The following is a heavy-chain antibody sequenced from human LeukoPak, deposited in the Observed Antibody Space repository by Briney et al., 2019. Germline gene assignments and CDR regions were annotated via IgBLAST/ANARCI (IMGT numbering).Heavy chain of an antibody. Sequence: SETLSLTCTVSSGPISTYYWSWIRQSPGKGLEWMGYFFRSWRTTYNPSLSSRLTILVDPSKTQLSLELSSVPAADTAVYSCARQGTSGSYLTGLDVWGQGPTATASS. D-gene: IGHD3-22*01. CDR2: FFRSWRT. CDR1: SGPISTYY. CDR3: ARQGTSGSYLTGLDV. J-gene: IGHJ6*02. V-gene: IGHV4-59*08.